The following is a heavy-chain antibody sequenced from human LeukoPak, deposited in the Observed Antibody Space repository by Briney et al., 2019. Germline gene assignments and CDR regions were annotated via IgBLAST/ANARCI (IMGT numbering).Heavy chain of an antibody. CDR1: GGTFSSYA. D-gene: IGHD3-22*01. J-gene: IGHJ4*02. CDR3: ARGPLTYYYDSSGYYMAY. V-gene: IGHV1-69*06. CDR2: IIPIFGTA. Sequence: SVKVSCKASGGTFSSYAISWVRQAPGQGLEWMGGIIPIFGTANYAQKFQGRVTITADKSTSTAYMELSSLRSEDTAVYYCARGPLTYYYDSSGYYMAYWGQGTLVTVSS.